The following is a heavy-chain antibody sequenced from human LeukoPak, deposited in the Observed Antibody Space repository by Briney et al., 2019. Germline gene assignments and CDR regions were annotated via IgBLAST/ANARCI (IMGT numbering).Heavy chain of an antibody. V-gene: IGHV1-69*05. CDR3: ARGVATNRYYFDY. CDR2: IIPIFGTA. D-gene: IGHD5-12*01. Sequence: KVSCKASGGTFSSYAISWVRQAPGQGLEWMGGIIPIFGTANYAQKFQGRVTITRDTSASTAYMELSSLRSEDTAVYSCARGVATNRYYFDYWGQGTLVTVSS. J-gene: IGHJ4*02. CDR1: GGTFSSYA.